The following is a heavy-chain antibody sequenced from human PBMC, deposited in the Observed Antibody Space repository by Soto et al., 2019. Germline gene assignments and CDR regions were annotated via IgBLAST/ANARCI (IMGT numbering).Heavy chain of an antibody. CDR2: IYYSGSA. CDR1: GGSISSGGYY. CDR3: ARDYLEGYCTTGVCYGWFDP. J-gene: IGHJ5*02. V-gene: IGHV4-31*01. D-gene: IGHD2-8*01. Sequence: PSETLSLTCTVSGGSISSGGYYWSWIRQHPGEGLEWIGYIYYSGSAYYNPSLKSLVTISVATSQTQFSLKLSSVTAADTAVYYCARDYLEGYCTTGVCYGWFDPWGQGTLVTVSS.